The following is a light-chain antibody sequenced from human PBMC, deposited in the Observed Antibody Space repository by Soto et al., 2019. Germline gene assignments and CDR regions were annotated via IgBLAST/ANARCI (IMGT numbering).Light chain of an antibody. CDR3: QQYNNWPRT. V-gene: IGKV3-15*01. CDR2: GAS. J-gene: IGKJ1*01. CDR1: QSVSSN. Sequence: EIVMTQSPATLSVSPGERATLSCRASQSVSSNLAWYQQKPGQAPRLLIYGASTRATGIPARFSGSGSGTEFTRTFSRLQSEDFAVYYCQQYNNWPRTFGQGTKVEIK.